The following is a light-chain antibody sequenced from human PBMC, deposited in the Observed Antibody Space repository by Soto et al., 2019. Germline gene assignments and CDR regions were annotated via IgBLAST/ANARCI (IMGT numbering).Light chain of an antibody. CDR1: NNDVGAYTY. CDR2: EVS. J-gene: IGLJ2*01. CDR3: SSDRTGSRV. Sequence: QSALTQPASVSGSPGQSITISCTGTNNDVGAYTYVSWYQQHPGKAPRLIIYEVSERPSGVSNRFSGSKSGNTASLVISGLQAEDGADYYCSSDRTGSRVFGGGTKVTVL. V-gene: IGLV2-14*01.